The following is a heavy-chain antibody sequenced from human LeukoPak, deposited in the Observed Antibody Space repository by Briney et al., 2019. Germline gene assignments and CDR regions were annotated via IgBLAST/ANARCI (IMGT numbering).Heavy chain of an antibody. V-gene: IGHV4-34*01. CDR2: INHGEST. J-gene: IGHJ6*02. Sequence: SETLSLTCAVSGGSFSGYYWYWIGQPPGKGLEWIGEINHGESTNYNPSLKSRATLSVDTSKNQFSLKLTSVTAADTAVYYCARGRTYYYDTSGYYPSIYYGMDVWGQGTTVIVSS. D-gene: IGHD3-22*01. CDR1: GGSFSGYY. CDR3: ARGRTYYYDTSGYYPSIYYGMDV.